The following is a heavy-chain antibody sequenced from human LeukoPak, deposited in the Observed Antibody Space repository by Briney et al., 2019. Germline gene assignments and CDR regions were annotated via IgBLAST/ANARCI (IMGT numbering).Heavy chain of an antibody. V-gene: IGHV5-51*01. CDR3: AGFRYCGGDCYLGFDY. D-gene: IGHD2-21*02. CDR1: GYSFTSYW. Sequence: GESLKISCKGSGYSFTSYWIGWVRQMPGKGLEWMGIIYPGDSDTRYSPSFQGQVTISADKSISTAYLQWSSLKASDTAMYYCAGFRYCGGDCYLGFDYWGQGTLVTVSS. J-gene: IGHJ4*02. CDR2: IYPGDSDT.